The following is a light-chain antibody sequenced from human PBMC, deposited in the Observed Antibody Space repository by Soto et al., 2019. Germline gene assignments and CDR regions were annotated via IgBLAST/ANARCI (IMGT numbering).Light chain of an antibody. J-gene: IGLJ1*01. Sequence: QSVLTQPASVSGSPGQSITISCTGTSSDVGGYNYVSWYQHHPGKAPKLVIYEVSNRPSGVSNRFSGSKSGNTASLTISGLQAEDEAEYYCTSYTSSSTHVFGTGTKV. CDR1: SSDVGGYNY. CDR2: EVS. V-gene: IGLV2-14*01. CDR3: TSYTSSSTHV.